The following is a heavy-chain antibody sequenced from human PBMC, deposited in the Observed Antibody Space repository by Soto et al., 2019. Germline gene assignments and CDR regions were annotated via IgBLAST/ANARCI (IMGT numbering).Heavy chain of an antibody. CDR3: ARSPLMGSLYYYGMDV. CDR2: IYYSGST. J-gene: IGHJ6*02. Sequence: QVQLQESGPGLVKPSQTLSLTCTVSGGSISSGGYYWSWIRQHPGQGLEWIGYIYYSGSTYYNPSLKSRVTISVDTSKNQFSLKLSSVTAADTAVYYYARSPLMGSLYYYGMDVWGQGTTVTVSS. D-gene: IGHD3-16*01. V-gene: IGHV4-31*03. CDR1: GGSISSGGYY.